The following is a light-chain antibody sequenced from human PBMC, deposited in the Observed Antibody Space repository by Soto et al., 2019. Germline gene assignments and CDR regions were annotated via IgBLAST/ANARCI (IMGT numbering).Light chain of an antibody. J-gene: IGKJ5*01. CDR1: QSIGSN. Sequence: EIVMMQSPATLSVSPGERATLFCRASQSIGSNLAWYQQKPGQAPRLLIYGASTRATGIPARFSGSGSGTEFTLTISSLQSEDFAVYYCQQYNDWPLFGQGTRLEIK. CDR3: QQYNDWPL. V-gene: IGKV3-15*01. CDR2: GAS.